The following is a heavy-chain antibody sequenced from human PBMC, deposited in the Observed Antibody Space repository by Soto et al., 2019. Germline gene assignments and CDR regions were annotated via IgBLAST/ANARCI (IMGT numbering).Heavy chain of an antibody. Sequence: PSETLSLTCAVSGGSISSGGYSWSWIRQPPGKGLEWIGYIYHSGSTYYNPSLKSRVTISVDRSKNQFSLKLSSVTAADTAVCYCARANSGYVRFDYWGQGTLVTVS. CDR3: ARANSGYVRFDY. V-gene: IGHV4-30-2*01. J-gene: IGHJ4*02. CDR2: IYHSGST. CDR1: GGSISSGGYS. D-gene: IGHD5-12*01.